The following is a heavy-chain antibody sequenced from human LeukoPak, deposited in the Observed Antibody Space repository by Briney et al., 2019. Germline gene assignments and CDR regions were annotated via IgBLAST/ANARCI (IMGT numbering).Heavy chain of an antibody. Sequence: GESLKISCKGSGYSFTSYWIGWVRQMPGKGLEWMGIIYPGDSDTRYSPSFQGQATIPADKSISTAYLQWSSLKASDTAMSYCARLVRDGVVSPFDYWGQGTLVTVSS. J-gene: IGHJ4*02. V-gene: IGHV5-51*01. D-gene: IGHD3-3*01. CDR3: ARLVRDGVVSPFDY. CDR1: GYSFTSYW. CDR2: IYPGDSDT.